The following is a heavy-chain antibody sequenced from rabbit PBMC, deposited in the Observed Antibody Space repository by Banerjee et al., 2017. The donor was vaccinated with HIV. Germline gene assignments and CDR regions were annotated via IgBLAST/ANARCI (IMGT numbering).Heavy chain of an antibody. V-gene: IGHV1S45*01. Sequence: QEQLVESGGGLVKPGASLTLSCKASGFSFSNKYVMCWVRQAPGKGLEWIACINTSSGNTVYASWAKGRFTISKTSSTTVTLQMTSLTAADTATYFCARDSAGREDFNLWGQGTLVTVS. D-gene: IGHD4-1*01. CDR3: ARDSAGREDFNL. CDR2: INTSSGNT. CDR1: GFSFSNKYV. J-gene: IGHJ4*01.